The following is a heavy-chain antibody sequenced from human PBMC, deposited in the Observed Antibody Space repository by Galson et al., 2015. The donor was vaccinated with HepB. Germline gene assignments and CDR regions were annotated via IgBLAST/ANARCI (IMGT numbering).Heavy chain of an antibody. J-gene: IGHJ4*02. CDR2: ISAYNGNT. CDR1: GYTFTSYG. Sequence: QSGAEVKKPGESLKISCKASGYTFTSYGISWVRQAPGQGLEWMGWISAYNGNTNYAQKLQGRVTMTTDTSTSTAYMELRSLRSDDTAVYYCARDLDGYNSVVGTYFDYWGQGTLVTVSS. CDR3: ARDLDGYNSVVGTYFDY. D-gene: IGHD5-24*01. V-gene: IGHV1-18*01.